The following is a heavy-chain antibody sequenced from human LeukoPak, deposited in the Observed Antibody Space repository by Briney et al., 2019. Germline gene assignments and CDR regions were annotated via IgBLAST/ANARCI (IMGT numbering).Heavy chain of an antibody. CDR1: GFTFSSYG. Sequence: GRSLRLSCAASGFTFSSYGMHWVRQAPGKGLEWVAVIWYDGRNKYYADSVKGRFTISRDNSKNTLYLQMNSLRAEDTAVYYCAKDPRDYYDSSGYFDYWGQGTLVTVSS. D-gene: IGHD3-22*01. J-gene: IGHJ4*02. CDR2: IWYDGRNK. CDR3: AKDPRDYYDSSGYFDY. V-gene: IGHV3-33*06.